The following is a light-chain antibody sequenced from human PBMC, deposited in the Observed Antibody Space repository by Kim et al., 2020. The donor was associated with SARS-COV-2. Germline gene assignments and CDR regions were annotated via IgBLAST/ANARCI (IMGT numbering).Light chain of an antibody. V-gene: IGLV3-21*03. J-gene: IGLJ2*01. CDR2: YDS. Sequence: PGKSGRISLGSNRFASKSVHWSQQTSRQAPVLVVFYDSDRPSGIPERFSGSNSGNTATLTISRVEAGDEADYYCRVWDSSSDHRVVFGGGTQLTVL. CDR3: RVWDSSSDHRVV. CDR1: RFASKS.